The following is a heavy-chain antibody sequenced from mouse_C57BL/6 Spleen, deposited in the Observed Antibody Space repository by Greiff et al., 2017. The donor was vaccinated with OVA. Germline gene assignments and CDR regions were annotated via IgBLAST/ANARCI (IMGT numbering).Heavy chain of an antibody. CDR3: ASQFAY. CDR1: GFTFSSYG. Sequence: EVQLVESGGDLVKPGGSLKLSCAASGFTFSSYGMSWVRQTPDKRLEWVATISSGGSYTYYPDSVKGRFTISRDNAKNTLYLQMSSLKSEDTAMYYCASQFAYWGQGTLVTVSA. V-gene: IGHV5-6*01. J-gene: IGHJ3*01. CDR2: ISSGGSYT.